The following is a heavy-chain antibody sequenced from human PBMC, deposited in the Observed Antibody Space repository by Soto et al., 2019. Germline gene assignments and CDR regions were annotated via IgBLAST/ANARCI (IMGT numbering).Heavy chain of an antibody. Sequence: ASVKVSCKXSGYTFTSYGISWVRQAPGQGLEWMGWISAYNGNTNYAQKLQGRVTMTTDTSTSTAYMELRSLRSDDTAVYYCASRSDYYDSSGYPTRSGDAFDIWGQGTMVTV. CDR3: ASRSDYYDSSGYPTRSGDAFDI. CDR1: GYTFTSYG. V-gene: IGHV1-18*01. J-gene: IGHJ3*02. CDR2: ISAYNGNT. D-gene: IGHD3-22*01.